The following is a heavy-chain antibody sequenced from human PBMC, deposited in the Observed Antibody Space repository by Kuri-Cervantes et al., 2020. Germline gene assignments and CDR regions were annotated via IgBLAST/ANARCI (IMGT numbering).Heavy chain of an antibody. J-gene: IGHJ4*02. V-gene: IGHV3-74*03. CDR2: INCDGSNT. CDR3: SRDAEGHFDS. CDR1: GFTFSGYW. Sequence: GESLKISCAASGFTFSGYWMHWVRQTPGNGLVWVSFINCDGSNTMYADSVKGRFTISRDNAKYTLYLQMNSLRAEDTAVYFCSRDAEGHFDSWGQGTLVTVSS.